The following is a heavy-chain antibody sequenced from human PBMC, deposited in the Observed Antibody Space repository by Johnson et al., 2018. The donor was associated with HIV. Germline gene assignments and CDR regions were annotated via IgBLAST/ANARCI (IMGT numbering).Heavy chain of an antibody. CDR1: GFTFDDFG. J-gene: IGHJ3*01. CDR2: INWNGGST. D-gene: IGHD1-26*01. CDR3: ARAVRVGATTNSAFDF. V-gene: IGHV3-20*04. Sequence: VQLVESGGGVVRPGGSLRLSCAASGFTFDDFGMNWVRQAPGKGLEWVSTINWNGGSTGYADSVKGRFTISRDNAKNSLYLQMNSLRDEETALYYCARAVRVGATTNSAFDFWGQGTMVTVSS.